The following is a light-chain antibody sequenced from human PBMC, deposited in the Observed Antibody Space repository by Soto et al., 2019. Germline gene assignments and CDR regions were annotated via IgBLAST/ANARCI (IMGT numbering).Light chain of an antibody. J-gene: IGKJ1*01. V-gene: IGKV3-20*01. CDR3: QQYGSSGT. CDR1: QSVFSNL. Sequence: EIVMTQSPATLSVSPGERSTLSCRASQSVFSNLLAWYQQKRVQSPRLLIYGASNRATGIPDRFSGSGSGTDFTLTISRLEPEDFAVYYCQQYGSSGTFGQGTKVDIK. CDR2: GAS.